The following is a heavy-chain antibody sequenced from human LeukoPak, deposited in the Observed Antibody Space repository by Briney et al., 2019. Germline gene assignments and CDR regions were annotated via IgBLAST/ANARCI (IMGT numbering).Heavy chain of an antibody. CDR1: GFTFSSYW. CDR2: INPGGSSI. D-gene: IGHD1-14*01. CDR3: ARSNQADDY. V-gene: IGHV3-74*01. Sequence: GRSLRLSCAASGFTFSSYWMHWVRQVPGKGLVWVARINPGGSSITYADSVKGRFTISRDNAKDTLYLQMDSLRAEDTGVYYCARSNQADDYWGQGTLVTVSS. J-gene: IGHJ4*02.